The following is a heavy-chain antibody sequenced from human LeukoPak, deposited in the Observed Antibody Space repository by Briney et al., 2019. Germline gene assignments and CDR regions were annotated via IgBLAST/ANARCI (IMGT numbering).Heavy chain of an antibody. Sequence: GASVKVSCKASGYTFTGYYMHWVRQAPRQGLEWMGWINPNSGGTNYAQKFQGRVTMTRDTSISTAYMELSRLRSDDTAVYYCARDSQLRYFDWLTNEDAFDIWGQGTMVTVSS. CDR1: GYTFTGYY. D-gene: IGHD3-9*01. V-gene: IGHV1-2*02. CDR3: ARDSQLRYFDWLTNEDAFDI. CDR2: INPNSGGT. J-gene: IGHJ3*02.